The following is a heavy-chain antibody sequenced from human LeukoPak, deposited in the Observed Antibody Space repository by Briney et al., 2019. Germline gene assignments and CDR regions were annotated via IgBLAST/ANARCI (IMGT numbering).Heavy chain of an antibody. CDR3: ARSHYYDGSDFYYYYGLDV. V-gene: IGHV3-74*01. Sequence: PGGSLRLSCAASGFAFSSNWMHWVRQTPGKGLVWVSRLNSDGSSIRYADSVKGRFTISRDNAKNTLSLQMNSLRAEDTAVYYCARSHYYDGSDFYYYYGLDVWGQGTTVTVSS. CDR1: GFAFSSNW. J-gene: IGHJ6*02. D-gene: IGHD3-22*01. CDR2: LNSDGSSI.